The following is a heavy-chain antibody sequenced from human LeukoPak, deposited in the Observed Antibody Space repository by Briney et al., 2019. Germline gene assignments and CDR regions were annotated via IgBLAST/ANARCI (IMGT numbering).Heavy chain of an antibody. CDR2: IRYDGSNK. CDR1: GFTFSNYG. CDR3: ARGLWSARPRQKYWYFDL. Sequence: PGGSLRLSCAASGFTFSNYGMHWVRQAPGKGLEWVAFIRYDGSNKYYADSVKGRFTISRDNSNNTLYLQMNSLRAEDTAVYYCARGLWSARPRQKYWYFDLWGRGTLVTVSS. J-gene: IGHJ2*01. D-gene: IGHD6-6*01. V-gene: IGHV3-30*02.